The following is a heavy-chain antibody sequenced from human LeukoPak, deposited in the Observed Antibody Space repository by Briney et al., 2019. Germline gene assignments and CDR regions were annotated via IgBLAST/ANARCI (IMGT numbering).Heavy chain of an antibody. Sequence: GGSLRLSCAASGFTFSSYSVNWVRQAPGKGLEWVSSISSSSNYIYYADSVKGRFTISRDNAKNSLYLQMNSLRAEDTAVYYCARDVGSGSSLDYWGQGTLVTVSS. J-gene: IGHJ4*02. CDR3: ARDVGSGSSLDY. V-gene: IGHV3-21*01. CDR2: ISSSSNYI. CDR1: GFTFSSYS. D-gene: IGHD1-26*01.